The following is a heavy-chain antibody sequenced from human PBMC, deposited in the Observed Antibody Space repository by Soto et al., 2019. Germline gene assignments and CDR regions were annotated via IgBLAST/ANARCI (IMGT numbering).Heavy chain of an antibody. CDR2: IYPGDSDT. J-gene: IGHJ6*02. V-gene: IGHV5-51*01. CDR1: GYSFTSYW. D-gene: IGHD6-13*01. CDR3: ARPAATYSSSSYMDV. Sequence: ESLKISCKGSGYSFTSYWIGCVRQMPGKGLEWMGIIYPGDSDTRYSPSFQGQVTISADKSISTAYLQWSSLKASDTAMYYCARPAATYSSSSYMDVWGQGTTVTVSS.